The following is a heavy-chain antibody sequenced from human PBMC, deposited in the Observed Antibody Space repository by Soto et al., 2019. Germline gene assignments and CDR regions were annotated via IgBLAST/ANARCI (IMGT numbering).Heavy chain of an antibody. J-gene: IGHJ4*02. D-gene: IGHD6-19*01. CDR3: ARVYRSGWKGLVY. V-gene: IGHV1-18*01. CDR1: GYTFISYG. CDR2: ITTHNDNT. Sequence: QLVQSGPEVQKPGSSVKVSCTAFGYTFISYGIGCVRQAPGQGLEWIGWITTHNDNTNYAQQFQGRVTFTTDTSTSTAYMELRSLTSDDTAVYYCARVYRSGWKGLVYWGQGNLVTVTS.